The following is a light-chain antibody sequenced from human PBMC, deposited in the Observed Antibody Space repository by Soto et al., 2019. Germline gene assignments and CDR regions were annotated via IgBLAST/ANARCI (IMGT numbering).Light chain of an antibody. J-gene: IGKJ2*01. CDR3: LQHNSYQYT. Sequence: DVQMTQSPSAMSASVGDRVTITCRASQDISSFVAWFQQKPGKAPERLIYDTSSLQPGVPSRFSGSGSGTEFTLAISGLQPEDFATYYCLQHNSYQYTFGQGTKLEIK. CDR1: QDISSF. V-gene: IGKV1-17*03. CDR2: DTS.